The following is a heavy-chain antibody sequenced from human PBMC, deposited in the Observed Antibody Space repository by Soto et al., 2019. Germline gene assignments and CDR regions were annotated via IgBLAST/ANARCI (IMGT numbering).Heavy chain of an antibody. V-gene: IGHV4-31*03. J-gene: IGHJ5*02. CDR2: IYYSGST. CDR1: GGSISSGGYY. Sequence: SETLSLTCTVSGGSISSGGYYWSWIRQHPGKGLEWIGYIYYSGSTYYNPSLKSRVTISVDTSKNQFSLKLSSVTAADTAMYYCARYAYLTPFDPWGQGTLVTVSS. D-gene: IGHD3-16*01. CDR3: ARYAYLTPFDP.